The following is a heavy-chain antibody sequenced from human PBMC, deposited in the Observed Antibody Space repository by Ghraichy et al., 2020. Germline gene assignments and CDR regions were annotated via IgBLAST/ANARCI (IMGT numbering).Heavy chain of an antibody. D-gene: IGHD3-22*01. V-gene: IGHV4-4*07. CDR1: GDSIASSGYY. CDR2: VYPSGGR. Sequence: SETLSLTCSVSGDSIASSGYYWAWIRQSAGKGLEWLGRVYPSGGRQYNPSLKGRVTMSVDTSNNRFLLELTSVTAADTAVYFCARDGFHDRSGNFGSYMVYWGQGSLVTVSS. J-gene: IGHJ4*02. CDR3: ARDGFHDRSGNFGSYMVY.